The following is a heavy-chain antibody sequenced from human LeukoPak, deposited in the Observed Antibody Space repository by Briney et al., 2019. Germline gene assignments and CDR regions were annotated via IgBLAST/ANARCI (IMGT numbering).Heavy chain of an antibody. Sequence: SETLSLTCAVYGGSFSGYYWSWIRQPPGKGLEWIGEINHSGSTNYNPSLKSRVTISVDTSKNQFSLKLSSVTAADTAVYYCARTYCYDSGSYYNGPFDYWGQGTLVTVSS. J-gene: IGHJ4*02. CDR2: INHSGST. D-gene: IGHD3-10*01. CDR1: GGSFSGYY. V-gene: IGHV4-34*01. CDR3: ARTYCYDSGSYYNGPFDY.